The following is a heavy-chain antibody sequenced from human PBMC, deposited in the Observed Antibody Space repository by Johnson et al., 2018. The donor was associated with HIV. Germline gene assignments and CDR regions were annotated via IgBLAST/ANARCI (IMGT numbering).Heavy chain of an antibody. CDR3: ARDARQPGGDAFDI. D-gene: IGHD3-16*01. CDR1: GFSVSSNY. V-gene: IGHV3-66*01. Sequence: EVQLVESGGGLVQPGGSLRLSCEVSGFSVSSNYMNWVRQAPGKGLEWVSVIYSGGRTFYADSVKGRFTISRDNSKNTLYLQMNTLRAEDTAVYYCARDARQPGGDAFDIWGQGTMVTVSS. J-gene: IGHJ3*02. CDR2: IYSGGRT.